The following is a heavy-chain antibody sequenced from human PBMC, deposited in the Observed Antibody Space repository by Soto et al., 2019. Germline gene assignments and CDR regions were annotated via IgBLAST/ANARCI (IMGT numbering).Heavy chain of an antibody. Sequence: PSETLALTCTVSGGSMSSGGYYWSWIRQHPGKGLECIGYIYYSGSTYYNPPLKSRVTISVDTSKNQFSLKLSSVTAADTAVYYCARRVRWLQGAFDFWGQGTLVTVSS. J-gene: IGHJ4*02. CDR2: IYYSGST. D-gene: IGHD2-15*01. V-gene: IGHV4-31*03. CDR3: ARRVRWLQGAFDF. CDR1: GGSMSSGGYY.